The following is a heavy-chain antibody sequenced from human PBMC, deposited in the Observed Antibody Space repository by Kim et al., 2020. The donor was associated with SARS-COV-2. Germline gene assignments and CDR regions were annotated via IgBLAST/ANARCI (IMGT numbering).Heavy chain of an antibody. CDR3: ARDLRGYSYGSGNWFDP. V-gene: IGHV3-21*01. Sequence: SVKGRFTIARDNAKNSLYLQMNSLRAEDTAVYYCARDLRGYSYGSGNWFDPWGQGTLVTVSS. J-gene: IGHJ5*02. D-gene: IGHD5-18*01.